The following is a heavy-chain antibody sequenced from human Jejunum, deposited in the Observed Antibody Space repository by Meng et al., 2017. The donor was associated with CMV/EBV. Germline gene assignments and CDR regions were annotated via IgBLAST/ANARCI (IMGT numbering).Heavy chain of an antibody. CDR3: ARDSRHCTSASCYSWYFNL. J-gene: IGHJ2*01. V-gene: IGHV1-2*06. D-gene: IGHD2-2*02. CDR2: VNPNSGAT. Sequence: QVQLVRSGDEVKKPGASVKFSCKASGYTFTGYYMHWVRQAPGQGLEWMGRVNPNSGATEYAQNFQGRVTMTRDTSISTAYMELSRLRSDDTAVYYCARDSRHCTSASCYSWYFNLWGRGTLVTVSS. CDR1: GYTFTGYY.